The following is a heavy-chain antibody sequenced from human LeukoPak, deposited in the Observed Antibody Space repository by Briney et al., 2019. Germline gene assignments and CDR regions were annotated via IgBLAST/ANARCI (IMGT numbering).Heavy chain of an antibody. Sequence: GGSLRLSCAASGFTVSSNFMSWVRQAPGKGLEWVSITYSAGSTYYSDSVKGRSTISRDNSKNRLDLQMNSLRVEDTAVYYGARVRTDYDFWSGYRYYYYYMDVWGKRTTVTVSS. CDR2: TYSAGST. D-gene: IGHD3-3*01. J-gene: IGHJ6*03. CDR1: GFTVSSNF. CDR3: ARVRTDYDFWSGYRYYYYYMDV. V-gene: IGHV3-53*01.